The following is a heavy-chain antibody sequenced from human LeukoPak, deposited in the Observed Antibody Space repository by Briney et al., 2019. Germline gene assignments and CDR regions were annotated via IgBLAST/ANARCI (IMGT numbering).Heavy chain of an antibody. CDR2: IKQDGSDK. CDR1: GFTFSTYW. V-gene: IGHV3-7*01. J-gene: IGHJ4*02. D-gene: IGHD6-6*01. CDR3: ARFRYSSSAFGY. Sequence: GGPLRLSCAASGFTFSTYWMTWVRQAPGKGLEWVANIKQDGSDKYYVDSVKGRFTISRDNAKNSLYLQMNSLRAEDTAVYYCARFRYSSSAFGYWGQGTLVTLSS.